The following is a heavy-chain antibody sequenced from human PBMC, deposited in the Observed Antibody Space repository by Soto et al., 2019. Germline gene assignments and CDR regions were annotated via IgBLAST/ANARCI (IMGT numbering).Heavy chain of an antibody. V-gene: IGHV1-69*04. J-gene: IGHJ4*02. CDR1: GGTFSSYT. CDR2: IIPILGIA. D-gene: IGHD3-22*01. Sequence: SVKVSCKASGGTFSSYTISWVRQAPGQGLEWMGRIIPILGIANYAQKFQGRVTITADKSTSTAYMELRSLRSDDTAVYYCARDGYYDSSGLDYWGQGTLVTVSS. CDR3: ARDGYYDSSGLDY.